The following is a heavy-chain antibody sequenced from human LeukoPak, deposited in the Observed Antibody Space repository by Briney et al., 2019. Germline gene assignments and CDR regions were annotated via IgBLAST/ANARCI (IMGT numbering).Heavy chain of an antibody. D-gene: IGHD1-20*01. CDR1: GYTFTGYY. J-gene: IGHJ3*02. CDR3: ARGGITGTTRGPTRLNDAFDI. V-gene: IGHV1-2*04. CDR2: INPNSGGT. Sequence: ASVTVSCKASGYTFTGYYMHWVRQAPGQGLEWMGWINPNSGGTNYAQKFQGWVTMTRDTSISTAYMELSSLRSDDTAVYYCARGGITGTTRGPTRLNDAFDIWGQGTMVTVSS.